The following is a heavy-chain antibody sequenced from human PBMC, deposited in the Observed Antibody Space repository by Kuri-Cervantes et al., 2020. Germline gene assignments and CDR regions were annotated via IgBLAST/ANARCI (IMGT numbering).Heavy chain of an antibody. CDR1: AYSISSGYY. J-gene: IGHJ4*02. CDR3: ARGTAVAGTIDY. D-gene: IGHD6-19*01. CDR2: IYTSGST. V-gene: IGHV4-38-2*01. Sequence: GSLRLSCGVSAYSISSGYYWGWIRQPPGKGLEWIGRIYTSGSTNYNPSLKSRVTISVDKSKNQFSLKLSSVTAADTAVYYCARGTAVAGTIDYWGQGTLVTVSS.